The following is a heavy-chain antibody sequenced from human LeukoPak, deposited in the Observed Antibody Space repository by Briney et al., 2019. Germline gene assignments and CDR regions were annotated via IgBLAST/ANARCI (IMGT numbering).Heavy chain of an antibody. CDR3: ARVSVATVTTLGWFDP. V-gene: IGHV1-2*02. D-gene: IGHD4-17*01. CDR2: INPNSGGT. J-gene: IGHJ5*02. Sequence: ASVKVSCKASGYTFTGYYMHWVRQAPGQGLEWMGWINPNSGGTNYAQKFQGRVTMTRDTSISTAYMELSRLRSDDTAVYYCARVSVATVTTLGWFDPWGQGTLVTASS. CDR1: GYTFTGYY.